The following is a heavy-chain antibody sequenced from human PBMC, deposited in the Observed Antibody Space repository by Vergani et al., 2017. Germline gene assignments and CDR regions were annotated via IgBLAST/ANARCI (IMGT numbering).Heavy chain of an antibody. Sequence: QVQLVESGGGLVKPGGSLRLSCAVSGFTFSDYYMSWIRQAPGKGLEWVSYISSSSSYTNYADSVKGRFTISRDNAKNSLYLQMNSLRAEDTAVYYDARFGITMVRGNYYGMDVWGQGTTVTVSS. V-gene: IGHV3-11*05. J-gene: IGHJ6*02. CDR1: GFTFSDYY. CDR2: ISSSSSYT. CDR3: ARFGITMVRGNYYGMDV. D-gene: IGHD3-10*01.